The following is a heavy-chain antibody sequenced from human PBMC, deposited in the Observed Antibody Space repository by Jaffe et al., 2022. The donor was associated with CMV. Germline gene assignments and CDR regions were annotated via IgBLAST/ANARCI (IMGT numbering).Heavy chain of an antibody. Sequence: EVQLVESGGDLVQPGGSLGLSCAASGFSFSSYEMNWVRQAPGKGLEWISYISTSGSTLYYADSVKGRFSISRDNARNSVYLQMNSLRAEDTAVYYCARHGFRNYFDYWGHGILVTVSS. CDR2: ISTSGSTL. CDR1: GFSFSSYE. J-gene: IGHJ4*01. D-gene: IGHD6-25*01. CDR3: ARHGFRNYFDY. V-gene: IGHV3-48*03.